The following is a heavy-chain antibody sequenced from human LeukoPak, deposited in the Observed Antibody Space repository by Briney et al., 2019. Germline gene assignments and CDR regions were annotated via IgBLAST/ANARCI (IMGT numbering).Heavy chain of an antibody. D-gene: IGHD3-22*01. CDR2: ISAYNGNT. Sequence: ASVKVSCKASGGTFSSYAISWVRQAPGQGLEWMGRISAYNGNTNYAQKLQGRVTMTTGTSTSTAYMELRSLRSDDTAVYYCAREGYYYDSSGYCLDYWGQGTLVTVSS. CDR3: AREGYYYDSSGYCLDY. V-gene: IGHV1-18*01. J-gene: IGHJ4*02. CDR1: GGTFSSYA.